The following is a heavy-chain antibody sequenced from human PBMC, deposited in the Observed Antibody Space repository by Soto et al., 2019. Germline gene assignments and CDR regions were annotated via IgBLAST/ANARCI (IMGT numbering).Heavy chain of an antibody. CDR3: ARDGVAAGNINFDY. D-gene: IGHD6-19*01. CDR2: ISGDSGNT. V-gene: IGHV1-3*01. J-gene: IGHJ4*01. Sequence: ASVEVSCEASGYMFTKSSMHWVRQAPGQRLEWMGWISGDSGNTKYSPKLQDRVTITRDTSASTAYIELSSLRSEDTALYYCARDGVAAGNINFDYWGQGTLVTVSS. CDR1: GYMFTKSS.